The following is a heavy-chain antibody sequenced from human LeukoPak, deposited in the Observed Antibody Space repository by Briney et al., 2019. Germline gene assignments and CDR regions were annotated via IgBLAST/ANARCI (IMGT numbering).Heavy chain of an antibody. CDR2: ISYDGSNK. D-gene: IGHD1-26*01. CDR3: AKAKWEWELLLFDY. CDR1: GFTFSSYA. Sequence: GGSLRLSCAASGFTFSSYAMHWVRQAPGKGLEWVAVISYDGSNKYYADSVKGRFTISRDNSKNTLYLQMNSLRAEDTAVYYCAKAKWEWELLLFDYWGQGTLVTVSS. J-gene: IGHJ4*02. V-gene: IGHV3-30*04.